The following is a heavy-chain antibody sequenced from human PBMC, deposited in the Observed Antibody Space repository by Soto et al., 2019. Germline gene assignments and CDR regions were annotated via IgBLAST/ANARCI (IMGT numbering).Heavy chain of an antibody. CDR2: IYQSVST. D-gene: IGHD6-19*01. J-gene: IGHJ4*02. CDR1: GGSNSSGGYS. Sequence: QLQLQESGSGLVKPSQTLSLTCAVSGGSNSSGGYSWSWIRQPPGKGLEWIGYIYQSVSTYYNLSLKSRVTISVDRSKNQFSLKLSSVTAADTAVYYCARAGGLGAVAADYWGQGTLVTVSS. V-gene: IGHV4-30-2*01. CDR3: ARAGGLGAVAADY.